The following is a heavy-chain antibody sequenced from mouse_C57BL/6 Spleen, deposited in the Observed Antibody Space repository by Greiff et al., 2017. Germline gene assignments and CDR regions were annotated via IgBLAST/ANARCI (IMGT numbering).Heavy chain of an antibody. CDR2: IYPGDGDT. Sequence: VQLQQSGPELVKPGASVKISCKASGYAFSSSWMNWVKQRPGKGLEWIGRIYPGDGDTNYNGKFKGKATLTADKSSSTAYMQLSSLTSEDSAVYFCARKSYDGYYEDWYFDVWGTGTTVTVSS. V-gene: IGHV1-82*01. D-gene: IGHD2-3*01. CDR1: GYAFSSSW. J-gene: IGHJ1*03. CDR3: ARKSYDGYYEDWYFDV.